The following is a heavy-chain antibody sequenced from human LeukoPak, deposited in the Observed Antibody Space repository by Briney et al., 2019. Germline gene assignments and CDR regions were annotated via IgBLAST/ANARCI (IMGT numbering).Heavy chain of an antibody. CDR2: IIPIFGTA. D-gene: IGHD6-13*01. V-gene: IGHV1-69*05. CDR1: GGTFSSYA. CDR3: ARDAMGWAAAGQFFDY. J-gene: IGHJ4*02. Sequence: SVKVSCKASGGTFSSYAISWVRQAPGQGLEWMGRIIPIFGTANYAQKFQGRVTITTDESTSTAYMELSSLRSEDTAVYYCARDAMGWAAAGQFFDYWGQGTLVTVSS.